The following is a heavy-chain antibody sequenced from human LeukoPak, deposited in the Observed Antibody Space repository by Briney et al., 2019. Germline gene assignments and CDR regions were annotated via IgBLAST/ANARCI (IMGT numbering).Heavy chain of an antibody. Sequence: SETLSLTCTVSGGSISSSSYYWGWIRQPPGKGLEWIGSIYYSGSTCYNPSLKSRVTISVDTSKNQFSLKLSSVTAADTAVYYCARRYCSGGSCYWDDAFDIWGQGTMVTVSS. D-gene: IGHD2-15*01. CDR2: IYYSGST. J-gene: IGHJ3*02. CDR1: GGSISSSSYY. V-gene: IGHV4-39*01. CDR3: ARRYCSGGSCYWDDAFDI.